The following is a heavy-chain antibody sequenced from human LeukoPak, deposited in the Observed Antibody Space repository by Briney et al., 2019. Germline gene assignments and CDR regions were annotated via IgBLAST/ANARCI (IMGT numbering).Heavy chain of an antibody. CDR2: IYYTGST. Sequence: SQTLSLTCTVSGGSISSGDYYWSWIRQPPGKGLEWIGYIYYTGSTNYNPSLKSRVSMSIDTSKNQFSLKLTSVTAADTAVYYCASAPNVDFYDYWGQGTLVTVSS. CDR1: GGSISSGDYY. CDR3: ASAPNVDFYDY. V-gene: IGHV4-30-4*01. J-gene: IGHJ4*02.